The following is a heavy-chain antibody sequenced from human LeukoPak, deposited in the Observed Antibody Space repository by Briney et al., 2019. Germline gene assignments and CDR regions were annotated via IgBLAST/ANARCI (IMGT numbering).Heavy chain of an antibody. Sequence: SETLSLTCAVYGGSFSGYYWSWIRQPPGKGLEWIGEINHSGGTNYNPSLKSRATISLDTSKNQFSLKLSSVTAADTAVYYCTRSLGVVIHGGMDVWGQGTTVTVSS. CDR1: GGSFSGYY. D-gene: IGHD3-3*01. V-gene: IGHV4-34*01. CDR3: TRSLGVVIHGGMDV. J-gene: IGHJ6*02. CDR2: INHSGGT.